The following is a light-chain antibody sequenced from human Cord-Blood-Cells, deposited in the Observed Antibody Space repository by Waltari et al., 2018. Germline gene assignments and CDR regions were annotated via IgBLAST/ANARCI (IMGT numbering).Light chain of an antibody. CDR2: AAS. CDR3: QQYYSLPPT. Sequence: VIWMTQSPSLLSASTGDRVTISCRMSQGISSYLAWYQQKPGKAPVLLIYAASTLQSGAPSRVVGSRSGTDFTRTIRCLQSEVCATYCCQQYYSLPPTCGQGTKVEIK. V-gene: IGKV1D-8*01. CDR1: QGISSY. J-gene: IGKJ1*01.